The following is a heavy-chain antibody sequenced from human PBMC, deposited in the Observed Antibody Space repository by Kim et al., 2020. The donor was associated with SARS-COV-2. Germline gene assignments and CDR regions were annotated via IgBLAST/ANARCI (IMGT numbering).Heavy chain of an antibody. V-gene: IGHV3-30-3*01. CDR1: GFTFSSYA. D-gene: IGHD3-16*01. Sequence: GGSLRLSCAASGFTFSSYAMHWVRQAPGKGLEWVAVISYDGSNKYYADSVKGRFTISRDNSKNTLYLQMNSLRAEDTAVYYCASGDDYVPGAFDIWGQGKMVTVSS. J-gene: IGHJ3*02. CDR3: ASGDDYVPGAFDI. CDR2: ISYDGSNK.